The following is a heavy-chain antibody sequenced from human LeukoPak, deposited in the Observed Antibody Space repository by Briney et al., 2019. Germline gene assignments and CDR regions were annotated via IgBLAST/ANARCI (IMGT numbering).Heavy chain of an antibody. D-gene: IGHD2-15*01. CDR2: ISSSSTTI. Sequence: PGGSLRLSCVVFRFTFSRYSMNWVRQAQGKGLEWISYISSSSTTIYYADSMKGRFTISRDNAKNSLYLQMNSLRDEDTAVYYCAGDLYFWGQGTLVTVSS. V-gene: IGHV3-48*02. J-gene: IGHJ4*02. CDR3: AGDLYF. CDR1: RFTFSRYS.